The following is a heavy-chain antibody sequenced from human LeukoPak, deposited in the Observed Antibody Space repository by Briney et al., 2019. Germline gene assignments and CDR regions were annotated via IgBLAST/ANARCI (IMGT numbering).Heavy chain of an antibody. Sequence: GGSLRLSCAASGFTFNSYAFNWVRQAPGKGLEWVSYISSSSNVIYYTDSVKGRFTISRDNARNLLSLQMNSLRAEDTAVYYCAKSLSVTMIVPNWFDPWGQGTLVLVSS. CDR2: ISSSSNVI. J-gene: IGHJ5*02. V-gene: IGHV3-48*01. D-gene: IGHD3-22*01. CDR1: GFTFNSYA. CDR3: AKSLSVTMIVPNWFDP.